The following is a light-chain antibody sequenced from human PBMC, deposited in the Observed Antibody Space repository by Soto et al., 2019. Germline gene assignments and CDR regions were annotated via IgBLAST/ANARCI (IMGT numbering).Light chain of an antibody. CDR3: QQYTDWPWGT. CDR1: QSVHSN. CDR2: GAS. V-gene: IGKV3-15*01. J-gene: IGKJ4*01. Sequence: EIVMTQSPATPSLSPGGTPTLPCRASQSVHSNLAWFQQHPGQAPRLLIYGASSRATGIPVRFSGSGSGTESTLTISSLQPEDFAVYYCQQYTDWPWGTFGGGTKVDIK.